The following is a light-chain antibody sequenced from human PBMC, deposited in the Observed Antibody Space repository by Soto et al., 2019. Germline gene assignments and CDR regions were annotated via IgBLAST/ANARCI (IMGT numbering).Light chain of an antibody. J-gene: IGKJ1*01. V-gene: IGKV1-5*01. CDR1: QTIRNQ. Sequence: DIPMTQSPSTLSASVGDRVTITCRASQTIRNQLAWYQQKPGKAPKVLIYDSSSLESGVPSRFSGSGSGTEFTLTISSLQRDAFATYYCQQYNSYKTFGQGTKVEIK. CDR3: QQYNSYKT. CDR2: DSS.